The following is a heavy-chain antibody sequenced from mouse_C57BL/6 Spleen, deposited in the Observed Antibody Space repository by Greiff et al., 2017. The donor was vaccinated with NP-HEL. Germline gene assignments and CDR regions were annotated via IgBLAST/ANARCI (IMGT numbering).Heavy chain of an antibody. Sequence: EVQLVESGGGLVKPGGSLKLSCAASGFTFSDYGMHWVRQAPEQGLEWVAYISSGSSTIYYADTVKGRFTISRDKAKNTLFLQMTSLRSEDTAMYYCAVPAWFAYWGQGTLVTVSA. J-gene: IGHJ3*01. V-gene: IGHV5-17*01. CDR2: ISSGSSTI. CDR3: AVPAWFAY. CDR1: GFTFSDYG.